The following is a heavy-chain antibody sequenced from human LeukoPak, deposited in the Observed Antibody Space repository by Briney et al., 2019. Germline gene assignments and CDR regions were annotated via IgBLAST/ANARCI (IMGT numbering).Heavy chain of an antibody. CDR3: ARCDYYGSGSYYTYYMDV. Sequence: SVKVSCKASGGTFSSYAISWVRQAPGQGLEWMGRIIPTFGTANYAQKLQGRVTITTDESTSTAYMELSSLRSEDTAVYYCARCDYYGSGSYYTYYMDVWGKGTTVTVSS. V-gene: IGHV1-69*05. CDR1: GGTFSSYA. CDR2: IIPTFGTA. J-gene: IGHJ6*03. D-gene: IGHD3-10*01.